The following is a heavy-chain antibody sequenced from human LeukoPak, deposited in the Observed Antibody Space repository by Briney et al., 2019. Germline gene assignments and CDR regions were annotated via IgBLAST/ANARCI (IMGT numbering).Heavy chain of an antibody. CDR3: AREDCSSTSCYGYYFDY. V-gene: IGHV3-30-3*01. J-gene: IGHJ4*02. Sequence: PGGSLRLSCAASGFTFSSYAMHWVRQAPGKGLEWVAVISYDGSNKYYADSVKGRFTISRDNSKNTPYLQMNSLRAEDTAVYYCAREDCSSTSCYGYYFDYWGQGTLVTVSS. CDR2: ISYDGSNK. CDR1: GFTFSSYA. D-gene: IGHD2-2*01.